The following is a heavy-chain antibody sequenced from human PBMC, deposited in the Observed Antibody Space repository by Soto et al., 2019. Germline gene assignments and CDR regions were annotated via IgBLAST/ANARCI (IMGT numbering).Heavy chain of an antibody. CDR3: ARLGGTTKYYYYGMDF. D-gene: IGHD1-7*01. CDR1: GYSFTSYW. Sequence: GESLKISCKGSGYSFTSYWIGWVRQMPGKGLEWMGIIYPGDSDTRYSPSFQGQVTISADKSISTAYLQWSSLKASDTAMYYCARLGGTTKYYYYGMDFRGQGTSVTVSS. CDR2: IYPGDSDT. J-gene: IGHJ6*02. V-gene: IGHV5-51*01.